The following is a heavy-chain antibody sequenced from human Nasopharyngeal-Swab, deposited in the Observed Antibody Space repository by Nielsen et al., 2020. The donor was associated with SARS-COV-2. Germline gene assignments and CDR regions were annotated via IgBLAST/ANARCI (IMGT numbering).Heavy chain of an antibody. J-gene: IGHJ4*02. CDR1: GFTFSDYC. Sequence: GESLKISCAASGFTFSDYCMSWIRQAPGKGLEWVSHISTTGSSKYYADSLKGRFTISRDNDKNSLYLQMNSQRADDTAVYYCASGGYDFWSGYPSDYWGLETLVTVSS. D-gene: IGHD3-3*01. V-gene: IGHV3-11*04. CDR3: ASGGYDFWSGYPSDY. CDR2: ISTTGSSK.